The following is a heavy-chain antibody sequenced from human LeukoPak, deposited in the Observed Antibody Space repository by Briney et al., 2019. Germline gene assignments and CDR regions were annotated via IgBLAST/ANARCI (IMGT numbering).Heavy chain of an antibody. CDR1: GFTVSSNY. Sequence: GGSLRLSCAASGFTVSSNYMSWVRQAPGKGLEWASVIYSGGSTYYADSVKGRFTISRDNSKNTLYLQMNSLRAEDTAVYYCAREGGGYCSGGSCYAYYYYGMDVWGQGTTVTVSS. V-gene: IGHV3-53*01. CDR2: IYSGGST. D-gene: IGHD2-15*01. CDR3: AREGGGYCSGGSCYAYYYYGMDV. J-gene: IGHJ6*02.